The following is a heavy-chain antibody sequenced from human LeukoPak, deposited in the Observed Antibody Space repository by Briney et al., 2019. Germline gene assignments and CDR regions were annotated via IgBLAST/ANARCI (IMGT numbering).Heavy chain of an antibody. D-gene: IGHD6-19*01. Sequence: SETLSLTCTVSGGSISSYYWSWIRQPPGKGLEWIAYIFYSGSTNYNPSLKSRVTISVDTSKNQFSLKLSSVTAADTAVYYCARGAQTGYSSGWDELDYWGQGTLVTVSS. CDR2: IFYSGST. V-gene: IGHV4-59*12. CDR1: GGSISSYY. J-gene: IGHJ4*02. CDR3: ARGAQTGYSSGWDELDY.